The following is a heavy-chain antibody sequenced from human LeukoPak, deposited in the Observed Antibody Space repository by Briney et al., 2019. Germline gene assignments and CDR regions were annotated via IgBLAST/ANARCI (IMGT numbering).Heavy chain of an antibody. CDR1: GGSISSSNYY. CDR3: AKSYYDSRGRFDP. Sequence: KPSETLSLTCIVPGGSISSSNYYWDWIRQPPGKGLEWIGTFYSGGSAYYNPSLTSRVSISKDTSDNQFSLRLYSVTAADTAVYFWAKSYYDSRGRFDPWGQGPWVTVPS. D-gene: IGHD3-22*01. J-gene: IGHJ5*02. CDR2: FYSGGSA. V-gene: IGHV4-39*07.